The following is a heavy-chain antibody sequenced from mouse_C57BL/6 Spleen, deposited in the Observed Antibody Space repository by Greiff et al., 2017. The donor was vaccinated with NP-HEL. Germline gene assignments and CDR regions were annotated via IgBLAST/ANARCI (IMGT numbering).Heavy chain of an antibody. CDR1: GYTFTSSG. D-gene: IGHD4-1*01. Sequence: QVQLQQSGAELARPGASVKLSCKASGYTFTSSGISWVKQRTGQGLEWIGEIYPRSGNTYYNEKFKGKATLTADKSSSTAYMELRSLTSEDSAVYFCASRGTTGTVFDYWGQGTTLTVSS. CDR2: IYPRSGNT. J-gene: IGHJ2*01. V-gene: IGHV1-81*01. CDR3: ASRGTTGTVFDY.